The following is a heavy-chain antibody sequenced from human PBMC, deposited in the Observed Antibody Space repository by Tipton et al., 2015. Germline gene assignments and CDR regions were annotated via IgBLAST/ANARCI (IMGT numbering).Heavy chain of an antibody. CDR1: GGSISNYY. CDR2: ISYSGSP. V-gene: IGHV4-59*12. J-gene: IGHJ2*01. CDR3: ARGHYVSGWYSHYFDL. Sequence: TLSLTCTVSGGSISNYYWNWIRQPPGKGLEWIGYISYSGSPNYNPSLRSRVTISVAASKNQFSLQLSSITAADTAVYYCARGHYVSGWYSHYFDLWGRGSLVTVSS. D-gene: IGHD6-19*01.